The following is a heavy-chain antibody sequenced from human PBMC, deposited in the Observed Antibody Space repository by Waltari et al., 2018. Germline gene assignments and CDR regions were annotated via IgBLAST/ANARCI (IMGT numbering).Heavy chain of an antibody. CDR1: GFTFSSYR. CDR3: ARDTYSSGWNGDY. CDR2: ISSSSSYI. Sequence: EVQLVESGGGLVKPGGSLRLSRAASGFTFSSYRMNWVRQAPGEGLGWVSSISSSSSYIYYADAVKGRFTISRDNAKNSLYLQMNSLRAKDTAVYYCARDTYSSGWNGDYWGQGTLVTVSS. D-gene: IGHD6-19*01. V-gene: IGHV3-21*01. J-gene: IGHJ4*02.